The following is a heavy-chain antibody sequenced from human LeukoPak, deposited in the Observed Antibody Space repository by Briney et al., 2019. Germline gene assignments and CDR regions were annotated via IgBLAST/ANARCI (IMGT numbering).Heavy chain of an antibody. J-gene: IGHJ4*02. D-gene: IGHD5-18*01. CDR1: GFSFSSYE. Sequence: GGSLRLSCAASGFSFSSYEMNWVRQAPGKGLEWVSYITSSGTSSWYADSVKGRVTISRDNAKNSVYLQMNSLRAEDTAVYYCTRRRGGYSYGDFDYWGQGTLVTVSS. CDR3: TRRRGGYSYGDFDY. CDR2: ITSSGTSS. V-gene: IGHV3-48*03.